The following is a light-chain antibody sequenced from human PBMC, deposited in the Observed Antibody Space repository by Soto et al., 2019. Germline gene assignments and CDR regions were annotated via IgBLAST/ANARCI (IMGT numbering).Light chain of an antibody. CDR1: SSDVGGYNY. Sequence: QSLLTQPASVSGSPGQSITISCTGTSSDVGGYNYVSWYQQHPGKAPKLMIYDVSNRPSGVSNRFSGSKSGNTASLTISGLQAEDEADYYCSSYTSSSNYVFGTGTKLTVL. CDR2: DVS. J-gene: IGLJ1*01. V-gene: IGLV2-14*01. CDR3: SSYTSSSNYV.